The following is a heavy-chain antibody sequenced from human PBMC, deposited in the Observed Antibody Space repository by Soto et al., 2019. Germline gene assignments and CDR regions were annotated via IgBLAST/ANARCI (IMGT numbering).Heavy chain of an antibody. J-gene: IGHJ4*02. V-gene: IGHV1-3*01. Sequence: ASVKVSCKASGYTFTSYAMHWVRQAPGQRLEWMGWINAGNGNTKYSQKFQGRVTITRDTSASTAYMELSSLRSEDTAVYYCAKDVEAGYSSGWPGRQFDYWGQGTLVTVSS. CDR3: AKDVEAGYSSGWPGRQFDY. CDR1: GYTFTSYA. D-gene: IGHD6-19*01. CDR2: INAGNGNT.